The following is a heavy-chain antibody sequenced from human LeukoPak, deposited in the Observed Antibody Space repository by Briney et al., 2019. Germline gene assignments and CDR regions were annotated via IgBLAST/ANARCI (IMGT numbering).Heavy chain of an antibody. CDR1: RGSISGYY. CDR2: FYYSVTT. J-gene: IGHJ3*02. D-gene: IGHD2-2*01. CDR3: VVVVPAAPVHDAFDI. Sequence: PSETLSLTCTVPRGSISGYYWGWVRQPPGKGLEWIGYFYYSVTTNYNPSLKSRVTISVDTSKNQFSLNLTSVTAADTAVYYCVVVVPAAPVHDAFDIWGQGTMVAVSS. V-gene: IGHV4-59*01.